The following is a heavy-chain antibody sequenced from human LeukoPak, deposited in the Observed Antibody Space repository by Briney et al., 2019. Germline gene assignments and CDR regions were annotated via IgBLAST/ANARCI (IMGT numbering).Heavy chain of an antibody. J-gene: IGHJ4*02. D-gene: IGHD3-9*01. V-gene: IGHV1-69*05. CDR1: GGTFSSYA. CDR2: IIPIFGTA. Sequence: SVKVSCKASGGTFSSYAISWVRQGPGQGLEWMGGIIPIFGTANYAQKFQGRVTITTDESTSTAYMELSSLGSEDTAVYYCARDRVPGILTGYYSLRGWGQGTLVTVSS. CDR3: ARDRVPGILTGYYSLRG.